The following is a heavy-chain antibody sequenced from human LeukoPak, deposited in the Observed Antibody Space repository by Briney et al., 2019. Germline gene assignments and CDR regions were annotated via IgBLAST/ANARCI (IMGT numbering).Heavy chain of an antibody. V-gene: IGHV1-24*01. J-gene: IGHJ4*02. CDR2: FDPEDGET. CDR1: GYTLTELS. D-gene: IGHD3-3*01. CDR3: ATGRISTIFRDYYFDY. Sequence: ASVKVSCKVSGYTLTELSMHWVRQAPGKGLEWMGGFDPEDGETIYAQKFQGRVTMTEDTSTDTAYMELSSLRSEDTAVYYCATGRISTIFRDYYFDYWGQGTLVTVSS.